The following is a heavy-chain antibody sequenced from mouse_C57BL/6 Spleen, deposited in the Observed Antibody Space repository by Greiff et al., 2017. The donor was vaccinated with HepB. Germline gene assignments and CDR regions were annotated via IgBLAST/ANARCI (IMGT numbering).Heavy chain of an antibody. CDR1: YFAFMASA. Sequence: LMESGAELVRPGSSVKLSCKDSYFAFMASAMHWVKQRPGHGLEWIGSFTMYRDATEYSENFKGKATLTANTSSSTAYMELSSLTSEDSAVYYCAAGNYPYYYAMDYWGQGTSVTVSS. CDR2: FTMYRDAT. V-gene: IGHV1-49*01. J-gene: IGHJ4*01. D-gene: IGHD2-1*01. CDR3: AAGNYPYYYAMDY.